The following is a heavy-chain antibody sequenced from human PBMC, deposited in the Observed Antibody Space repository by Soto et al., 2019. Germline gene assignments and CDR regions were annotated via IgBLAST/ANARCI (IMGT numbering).Heavy chain of an antibody. D-gene: IGHD6-19*01. CDR2: ISGSGGST. Sequence: GGSLRLSCAASGFTFSSYAMSWVRQAPGKGLEWVSAISGSGGSTYYADSVKGRFTISRDNSKNTLYLQMNSLRAEDTAVYYCAKDLSIAVAGTTFDYWGQGTLVTVSS. CDR1: GFTFSSYA. V-gene: IGHV3-23*01. CDR3: AKDLSIAVAGTTFDY. J-gene: IGHJ4*02.